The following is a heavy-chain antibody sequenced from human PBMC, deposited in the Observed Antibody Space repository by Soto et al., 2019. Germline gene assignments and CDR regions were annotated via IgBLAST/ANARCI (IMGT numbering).Heavy chain of an antibody. D-gene: IGHD3-10*01. CDR3: AREALGGGEADKVLLWFGELDY. CDR1: GFTFSSYS. V-gene: IGHV3-21*01. CDR2: ISSSSSYI. Sequence: GGSLRLSCAASGFTFSSYSMNWVRQAPGKGLEWVSSISSSSSYIYYADSVKGRFTISRDNAKNSLYLQMNSLRAEDTAVYYCAREALGGGEADKVLLWFGELDYWGQGTLVTVSS. J-gene: IGHJ4*02.